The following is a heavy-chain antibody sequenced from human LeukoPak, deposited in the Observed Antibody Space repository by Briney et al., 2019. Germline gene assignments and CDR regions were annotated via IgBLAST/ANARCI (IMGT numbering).Heavy chain of an antibody. CDR1: GGSISSYY. CDR2: ISDSGST. J-gene: IGHJ4*02. CDR3: ARVYSSSWYEPYFDY. Sequence: SETLSLTCTVSGGSISSYYWSWIRQPPGKGLEWIGYISDSGSTNYNPSLKSRVTISVDTSKNQFSLRLSSVTAADTAVYYCARVYSSSWYEPYFDYWGQGTLVTVSS. D-gene: IGHD6-13*01. V-gene: IGHV4-59*01.